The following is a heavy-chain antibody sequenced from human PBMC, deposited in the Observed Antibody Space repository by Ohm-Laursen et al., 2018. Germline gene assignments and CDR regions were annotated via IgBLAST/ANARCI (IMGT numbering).Heavy chain of an antibody. Sequence: SETLSLTCTVSGGSISSYYWSWIRQPPGKGLEWIGYIYYSGSTNYNPSLKSRVTISVDTSKNQFSLNLGSVTAADTAVYYCARDYCDGTNCYPQNWGQGTLVTVSS. CDR2: IYYSGST. V-gene: IGHV4-59*01. CDR1: GGSISSYY. D-gene: IGHD2-2*01. CDR3: ARDYCDGTNCYPQN. J-gene: IGHJ4*02.